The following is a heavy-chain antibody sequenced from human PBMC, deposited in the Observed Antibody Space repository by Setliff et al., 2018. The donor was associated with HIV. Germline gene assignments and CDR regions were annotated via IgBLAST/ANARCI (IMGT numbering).Heavy chain of an antibody. D-gene: IGHD3-22*01. CDR3: ARGLSFYDPGGFDY. V-gene: IGHV4-31*03. CDR2: IYNTGST. Sequence: KSSETLSLTCTVTGGSISSGGFYWTWIRQHPGKGLEWIGYIYNTGSTYHSPSLESRVTISVDTSKNQFSLKLSSVTAADTAVYYCARGLSFYDPGGFDYWGQGTLVTVSS. J-gene: IGHJ4*02. CDR1: GGSISSGGFY.